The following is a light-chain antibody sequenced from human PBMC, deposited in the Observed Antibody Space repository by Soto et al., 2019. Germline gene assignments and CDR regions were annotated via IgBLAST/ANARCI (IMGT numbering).Light chain of an antibody. CDR1: QSISNW. CDR3: QQYMSYS. CDR2: HAS. J-gene: IGKJ1*01. V-gene: IGKV1-5*01. Sequence: DIQMTQSPTTLPASVGDRVTITCRASQSISNWLARYQQKPGTAPKLLIYHASTLESGVPSRFSGSGSGTEFTLTISSLQPDDFATYYCQQYMSYSFGQGTKVEIK.